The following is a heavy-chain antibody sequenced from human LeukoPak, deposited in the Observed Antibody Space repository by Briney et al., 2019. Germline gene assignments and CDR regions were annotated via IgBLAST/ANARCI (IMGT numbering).Heavy chain of an antibody. J-gene: IGHJ4*02. Sequence: GGSLRLSCAASGFTFSSYAMSWVRQAPGKGLEWVSEISGSGGNTYYADSVKGRFTISRDNSKNTLYLQMNSLRAEDTAVYYCAKDHFGAAAGTFDYWGQGTLVTVSS. CDR1: GFTFSSYA. V-gene: IGHV3-23*01. CDR2: ISGSGGNT. D-gene: IGHD6-13*01. CDR3: AKDHFGAAAGTFDY.